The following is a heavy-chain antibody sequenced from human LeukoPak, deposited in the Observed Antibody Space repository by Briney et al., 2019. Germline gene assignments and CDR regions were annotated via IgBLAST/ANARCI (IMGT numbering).Heavy chain of an antibody. CDR1: GYTFTSYG. CDR3: ARDVTMVRGVIITAPGNDAFDI. CDR2: ISAYNGNT. J-gene: IGHJ3*02. D-gene: IGHD3-10*01. Sequence: ASVKVSCKASGYTFTSYGISWVRQAPGQGLEWMGWISAYNGNTNCAQKLQGRVTMTTDTSTSTAYMELRSLRSDDTAVYYCARDVTMVRGVIITAPGNDAFDIWGQGTMVTVSS. V-gene: IGHV1-18*01.